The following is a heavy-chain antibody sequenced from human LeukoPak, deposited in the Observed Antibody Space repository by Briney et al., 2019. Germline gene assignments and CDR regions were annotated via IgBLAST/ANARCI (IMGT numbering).Heavy chain of an antibody. CDR1: GFIFGDYG. D-gene: IGHD4-17*01. Sequence: GGSLRLSCPTSGFIFGDYGMSWVGQAPGKGLEWVGFIRGKGYDGTIEYAASVKGRFTISRDDSKSIAYLQMNSLKTEDTAVYYCTRGYGDPQQDDYWGQGTLVTVSS. V-gene: IGHV3-49*04. CDR3: TRGYGDPQQDDY. CDR2: IRGKGYDGTI. J-gene: IGHJ4*02.